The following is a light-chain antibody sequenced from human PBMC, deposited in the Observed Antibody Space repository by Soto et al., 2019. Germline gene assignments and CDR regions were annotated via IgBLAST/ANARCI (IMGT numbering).Light chain of an antibody. Sequence: EIVLTQSPGTLSLSPGERATLSCRASQSVISSSLAWYQQKPGQAPRLLSYGASSRATGIPDRFSGSGSGTDFTLTISRLEPEDFAVYYCQQYGTPPQTFGQGTKVDIK. CDR2: GAS. J-gene: IGKJ1*01. CDR3: QQYGTPPQT. CDR1: QSVISSS. V-gene: IGKV3-20*01.